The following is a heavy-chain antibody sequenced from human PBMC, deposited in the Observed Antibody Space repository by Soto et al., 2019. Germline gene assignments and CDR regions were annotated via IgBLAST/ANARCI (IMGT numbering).Heavy chain of an antibody. V-gene: IGHV3-13*01. CDR1: GFTFSSYD. D-gene: IGHD6-13*01. CDR3: ATSKVEAGAGRKASDI. CDR2: IGTAGDT. Sequence: GGSLRLSCAASGFTFSSYDMHWVRQATGKGLEWVSAIGTAGDTYYPGSVKGRFTISRENAKNSLYLQMNSLRAGDTAVYYCATSKVEAGAGRKASDIWGQGTMVTVS. J-gene: IGHJ3*02.